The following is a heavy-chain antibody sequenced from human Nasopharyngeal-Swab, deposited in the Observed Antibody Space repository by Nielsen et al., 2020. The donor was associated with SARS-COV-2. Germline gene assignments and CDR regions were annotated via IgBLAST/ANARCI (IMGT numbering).Heavy chain of an antibody. V-gene: IGHV4-39*01. D-gene: IGHD3-3*01. CDR2: IYYSGST. CDR3: FGMEWLRGPFDY. J-gene: IGHJ4*02. Sequence: GSLRLSCTVSGGSISSSSYYWGWIRQPPGKGLEWIGSIYYSGSTYYTPSLKSRITISVDTSKTPFSLKLSSVTAADTAVYYCFGMEWLRGPFDYWGQGTLVTVSS. CDR1: GGSISSSSYY.